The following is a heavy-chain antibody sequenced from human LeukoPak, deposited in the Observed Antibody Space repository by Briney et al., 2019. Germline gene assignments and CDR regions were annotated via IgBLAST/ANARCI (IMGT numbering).Heavy chain of an antibody. D-gene: IGHD3-9*01. Sequence: VASVKVSCKASGYTFNTYSFSWVRQAPGQGLEWMGWISTYNGDTKYAQDYQDRVTMTTDASTSTAYMELRSLRSDDTAVYYCARDLDWVFDFWGQGTLVTVSS. V-gene: IGHV1-18*01. CDR3: ARDLDWVFDF. J-gene: IGHJ4*02. CDR1: GYTFNTYS. CDR2: ISTYNGDT.